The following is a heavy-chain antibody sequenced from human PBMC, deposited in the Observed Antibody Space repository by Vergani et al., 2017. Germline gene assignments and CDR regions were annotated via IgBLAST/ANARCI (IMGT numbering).Heavy chain of an antibody. CDR3: ARLESGWVRYYFDY. Sequence: QLQLQESGSGLVKPSQTLSLTCAVSGGSISSGGYYWSWIRQPPGKGLEWIGYIYYSGSTNYNPSLKSRVTISVDTSKNQFSLKLSSVTAADTAVYYCARLESGWVRYYFDYWGQGTLVTVSS. D-gene: IGHD6-19*01. V-gene: IGHV4-61*08. CDR1: GGSISSGGYY. J-gene: IGHJ4*02. CDR2: IYYSGST.